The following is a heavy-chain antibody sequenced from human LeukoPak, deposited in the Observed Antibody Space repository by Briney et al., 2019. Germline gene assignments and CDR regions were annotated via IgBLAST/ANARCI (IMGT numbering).Heavy chain of an antibody. Sequence: GASVKVSCKASGYTFTSYDINWVRQATGQGREWMGWMNPNSGNTGYAQKFQGRVTMTRNTSISTAYMELSSLRSEDTAVYYCASHEWQGDYYYMDVWGKGTTVTVSS. J-gene: IGHJ6*03. CDR1: GYTFTSYD. CDR3: ASHEWQGDYYYMDV. D-gene: IGHD3-3*01. V-gene: IGHV1-8*01. CDR2: MNPNSGNT.